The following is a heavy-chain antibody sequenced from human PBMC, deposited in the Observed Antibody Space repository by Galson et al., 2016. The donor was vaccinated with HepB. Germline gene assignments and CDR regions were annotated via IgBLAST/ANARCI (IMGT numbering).Heavy chain of an antibody. J-gene: IGHJ6*02. V-gene: IGHV2-5*02. D-gene: IGHD5-18*01. Sequence: PALVKPTQTLTLTCTFPGFSLTTRGVGVGWIRQPPGKALEWLALIYWDDDKRYSPSLKSRLTITKDTSKNQEVLTMTSLDPVDTATYFCAHSAVDTSMGDTSYYCGFDVWGQGTTVIVSS. CDR1: GFSLTTRGVG. CDR3: AHSAVDTSMGDTSYYCGFDV. CDR2: IYWDDDK.